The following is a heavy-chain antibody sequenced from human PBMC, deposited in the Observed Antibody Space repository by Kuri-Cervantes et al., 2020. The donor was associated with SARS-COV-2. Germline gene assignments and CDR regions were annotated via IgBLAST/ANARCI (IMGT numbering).Heavy chain of an antibody. D-gene: IGHD3-22*01. CDR3: ARAPYDSSGSPFDY. V-gene: IGHV4-59*12. J-gene: IGHJ4*02. CDR2: IYYSGST. Sequence: SCKASGYTFTSYYIHWVRQPPGKGLEWIGYIYYSGSTNYNPSLKSRVTISVDTSKNQFSLKLSSVTAADTAVYYCARAPYDSSGSPFDYWGQGTLVTVSS. CDR1: GYTFTSYY.